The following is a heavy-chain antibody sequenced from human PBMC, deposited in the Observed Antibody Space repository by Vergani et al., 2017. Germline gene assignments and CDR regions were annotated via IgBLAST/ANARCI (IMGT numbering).Heavy chain of an antibody. D-gene: IGHD3-9*01. V-gene: IGHV4-39*01. CDR3: ARTESFILRYFHWAL. CDR2: IYHSGGA. CDR1: GGSITSSSYY. J-gene: IGHJ4*02. Sequence: QLHLQESGPGLVKPSETLSLTCTVSGGSITSSSYYWGWIRQPPGKGLGWIGNIYHSGGAYYNPSLKGRVTISVDPSKNQFSLEVTSVTAADTAIYFCARTESFILRYFHWALWGQGTLVTVSS.